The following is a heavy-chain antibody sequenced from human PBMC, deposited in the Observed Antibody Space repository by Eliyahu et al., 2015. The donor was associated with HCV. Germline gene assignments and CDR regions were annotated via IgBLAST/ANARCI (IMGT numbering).Heavy chain of an antibody. CDR1: GFTFSSXG. V-gene: IGHV3-30*18. CDR2: ISYDGSNX. CDR3: AKDKTRVLLWFGEWRYFDY. Sequence: QVQLVESGGGVVQPGRSXRLSXXASGFTFSSXGXPWVRQAPGKGLEWVAVISYDGSNXYYADSVKGRFTISRDNSKNTLYLQMNSLRAEDTAVYYCAKDKTRVLLWFGEWRYFDYWGQGTLVTVSS. D-gene: IGHD3-10*01. J-gene: IGHJ4*02.